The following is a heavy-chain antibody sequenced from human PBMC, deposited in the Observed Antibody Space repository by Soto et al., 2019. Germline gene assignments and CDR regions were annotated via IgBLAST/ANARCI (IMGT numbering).Heavy chain of an antibody. CDR2: IWFDGSNK. J-gene: IGHJ4*02. CDR3: ARDPPGYGRRYAKLFDY. V-gene: IGHV3-30*19. Sequence: GGSLRLSCAASGFTFSSYGMHWVRQAPGKGLEWVAVIWFDGSNKYYTDSVKGRFTISRDNSKNTLYLQMNSLRAEDTAVYYCARDPPGYGRRYAKLFDYWGQGTLVTVSS. CDR1: GFTFSSYG. D-gene: IGHD2-2*01.